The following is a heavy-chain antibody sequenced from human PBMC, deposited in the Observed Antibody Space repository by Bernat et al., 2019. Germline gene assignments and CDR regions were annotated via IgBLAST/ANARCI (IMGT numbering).Heavy chain of an antibody. CDR3: ASGVYYYDSSGYYLDY. D-gene: IGHD3-22*01. Sequence: QLQLQDSGPGLVKPSETLSLTCTVSGGSISSSSYYWGWIRQPPRKGLEWIGSLYYSGSTYYNPSLKSRVTISVDTSKNQFSLKLSYVTAADTAVYYCASGVYYYDSSGYYLDYWGQGTLVTVSS. V-gene: IGHV4-39*01. CDR2: LYYSGST. CDR1: GGSISSSSYY. J-gene: IGHJ4*02.